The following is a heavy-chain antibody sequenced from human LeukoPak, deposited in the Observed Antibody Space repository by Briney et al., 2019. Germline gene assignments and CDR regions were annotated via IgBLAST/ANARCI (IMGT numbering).Heavy chain of an antibody. CDR3: ARQTHEKDTAMEFFDY. V-gene: IGHV1-2*04. CDR2: INPNSGGT. CDR1: GYTFTGYY. D-gene: IGHD5-18*01. J-gene: IGHJ4*02. Sequence: ASVKVSCKASGYTFTGYYMHWVRQAPGQGLEWMGWINPNSGGTNYAQKFQGWVTMTRDTSISTAYMELSRLRSDDTAVYYRARQTHEKDTAMEFFDYWGQGTLVTVSS.